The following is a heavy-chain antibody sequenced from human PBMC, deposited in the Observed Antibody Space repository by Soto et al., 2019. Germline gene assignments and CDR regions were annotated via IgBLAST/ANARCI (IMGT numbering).Heavy chain of an antibody. J-gene: IGHJ4*02. D-gene: IGHD3-10*01. Sequence: GESLKISCKDFGYDFANFWIGWVRQVPGKGLEWIGIIHPSDSQILYYPSFQGQVTLSIDKSVTTAYLQWSSLKASDSAMYYCARRHYSGSGPNDYWGQGTLVTVSS. CDR1: GYDFANFW. CDR3: ARRHYSGSGPNDY. V-gene: IGHV5-51*01. CDR2: IHPSDSQI.